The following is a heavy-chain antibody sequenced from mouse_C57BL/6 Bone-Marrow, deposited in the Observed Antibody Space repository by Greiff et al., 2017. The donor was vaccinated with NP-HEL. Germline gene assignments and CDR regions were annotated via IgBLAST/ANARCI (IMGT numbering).Heavy chain of an antibody. CDR2: ISSGGDYI. CDR3: TRVPYYYGSSYWYFDV. CDR1: GFTFSSYA. Sequence: EVKVVESGEGLVKPGGSLKLSCAASGFTFSSYAMSWVRQTPEKRLEWVAYISSGGDYIYYADTVKGRFTISRDNARNTLYLQMSSLKSEDTAMYYCTRVPYYYGSSYWYFDVWGTGTTVTVSS. V-gene: IGHV5-9-1*02. J-gene: IGHJ1*03. D-gene: IGHD1-1*01.